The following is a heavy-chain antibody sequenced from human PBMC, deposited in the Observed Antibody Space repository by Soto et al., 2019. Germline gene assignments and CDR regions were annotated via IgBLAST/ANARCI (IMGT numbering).Heavy chain of an antibody. J-gene: IGHJ1*01. Sequence: GESLKISCKGSGYKFSSDWIGWVRQMPGKSLEWMGTIYPGDSDTRYSPSFQGQVTISADNSISTAYLQWSSLKASDSAIYYCARVGATWYGYFHHWGQGTLVTVSS. V-gene: IGHV5-51*01. D-gene: IGHD6-13*01. CDR2: IYPGDSDT. CDR1: GYKFSSDW. CDR3: ARVGATWYGYFHH.